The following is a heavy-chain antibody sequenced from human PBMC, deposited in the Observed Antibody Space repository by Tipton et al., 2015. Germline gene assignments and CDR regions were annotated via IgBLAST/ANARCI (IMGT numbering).Heavy chain of an antibody. CDR1: GGSVSSASYF. Sequence: TLSLTCTVSGGSVSSASYFWTWIRQPPGKGLQWIGYIYYSGNTDSNPSLKSRVTISVDTSKNQFSLKLSSVTAADTAVYFCARVHDSSGYFGYIWFDPWGQGPLVTVSS. V-gene: IGHV4-61*01. CDR3: ARVHDSSGYFGYIWFDP. CDR2: IYYSGNT. J-gene: IGHJ5*02. D-gene: IGHD3-22*01.